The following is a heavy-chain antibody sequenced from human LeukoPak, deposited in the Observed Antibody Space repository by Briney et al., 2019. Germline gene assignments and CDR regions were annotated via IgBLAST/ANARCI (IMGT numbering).Heavy chain of an antibody. V-gene: IGHV4-34*01. D-gene: IGHD5-18*01. J-gene: IGHJ4*02. CDR2: INHSGST. CDR1: GGSFSGYY. Sequence: KPSETLSLTCAVYGGSFSGYYWSWIRQPPGKGLEWSGEINHSGSTNYNPSLKSRVTISVDTSKTQFSLKLSSVTAADTAVYSCAARQRRGYSYGPYYFDYWGQGTLVTVSS. CDR3: AARQRRGYSYGPYYFDY.